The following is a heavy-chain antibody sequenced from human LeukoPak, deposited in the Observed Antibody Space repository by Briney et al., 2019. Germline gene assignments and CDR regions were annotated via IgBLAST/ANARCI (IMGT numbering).Heavy chain of an antibody. CDR3: AKDSSGPLEMATISVYFDY. J-gene: IGHJ4*02. V-gene: IGHV3-23*01. Sequence: PGGSLRLSCAASGFDFSSYAMSWVRQAPGKGLEWVSAISGSGGSTYYADSVKGRFTISRDNSKNTLYLQMNSLRAEDTAVYYCAKDSSGPLEMATISVYFDYWGQGTLVTVSS. CDR1: GFDFSSYA. CDR2: ISGSGGST. D-gene: IGHD5-24*01.